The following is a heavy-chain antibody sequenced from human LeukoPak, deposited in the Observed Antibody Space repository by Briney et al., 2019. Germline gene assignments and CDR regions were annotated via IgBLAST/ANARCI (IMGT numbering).Heavy chain of an antibody. Sequence: SDTLSLTCTVSGGSISSGGYYWSWIREHPGKGLEWIGYIYYSGSTYYNPSLKSRVTISVDTSKNQFSLKLSSVTAADTAVYYCARKYYYGSGSYRWFDPWGQGTLVTVSS. CDR2: IYYSGST. D-gene: IGHD3-10*01. J-gene: IGHJ5*02. CDR3: ARKYYYGSGSYRWFDP. CDR1: GGSISSGGYY. V-gene: IGHV4-30-4*02.